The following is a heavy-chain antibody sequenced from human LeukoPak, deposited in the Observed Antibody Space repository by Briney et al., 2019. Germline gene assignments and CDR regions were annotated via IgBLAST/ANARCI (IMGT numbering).Heavy chain of an antibody. Sequence: GGSLRLSCAASGFTFINYAKTWVRQAPGKGLEWVSSISGSGGSTYYADSVKGRFTISRDTSKNMLYLQMNSLRAEDTAVYYCAKGQSSSGFFDYWGQGTLVTVSS. CDR3: AKGQSSSGFFDY. D-gene: IGHD6-6*01. CDR2: ISGSGGST. J-gene: IGHJ4*02. V-gene: IGHV3-23*01. CDR1: GFTFINYA.